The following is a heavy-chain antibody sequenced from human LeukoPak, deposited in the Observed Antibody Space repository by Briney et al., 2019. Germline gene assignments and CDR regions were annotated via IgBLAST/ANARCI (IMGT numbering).Heavy chain of an antibody. D-gene: IGHD5-12*01. J-gene: IGHJ4*02. V-gene: IGHV4-59*01. CDR1: GGSISIYY. CDR3: ARANRYDLYFDY. CDR2: IYYSGSS. Sequence: SETLSLTCTVSGGSISIYYWSWIRQPPGKGLEWIGYIYYSGSSNYNPSLKGRVTISVDTSKNQISLKLSSVTAADTAVYYCARANRYDLYFDYWGQGTLVTVSS.